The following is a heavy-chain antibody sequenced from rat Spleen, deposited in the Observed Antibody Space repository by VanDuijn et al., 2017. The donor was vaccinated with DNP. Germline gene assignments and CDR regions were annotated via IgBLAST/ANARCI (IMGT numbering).Heavy chain of an antibody. CDR2: IIYDGSST. CDR1: GFTFSDYA. CDR3: TTRGNYGGYDY. D-gene: IGHD1-11*01. Sequence: EVQLVESGGGLVQPGRSLKLSCAASGFTFSDYAMAWVRQSQKMGLEWVATIIYDGSSTFYRDSVTGRFTISRDFAKSTLYLQKDSLRSEDSATYYCTTRGNYGGYDYWGQGVMVTVSS. V-gene: IGHV5S10*01. J-gene: IGHJ2*01.